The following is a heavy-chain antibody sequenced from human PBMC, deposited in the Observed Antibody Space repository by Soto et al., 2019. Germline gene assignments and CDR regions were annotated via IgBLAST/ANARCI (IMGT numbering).Heavy chain of an antibody. J-gene: IGHJ4*02. CDR2: INAGDDIT. Sequence: ASVKVSCKASGYTFTSYGISWVRQAPGQRPEWMGWINAGDDITQCSQKFQGRPTFTRDTSASTGYMELRSLRSEDTAVYYCASDPFTLVRGVIPYLDYWGQGTPVTVSS. CDR1: GYTFTSYG. V-gene: IGHV1-18*01. CDR3: ASDPFTLVRGVIPYLDY. D-gene: IGHD3-10*01.